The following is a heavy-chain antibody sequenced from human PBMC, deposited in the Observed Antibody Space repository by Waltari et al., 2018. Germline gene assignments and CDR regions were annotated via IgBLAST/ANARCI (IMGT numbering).Heavy chain of an antibody. D-gene: IGHD3-16*01. V-gene: IGHV1-2*06. CDR3: ATEGANSEFHY. CDR2: INPNSGAT. Sequence: QVQLVQSGADVKKSGASVKVSCRTSGYAFLGYFIHWGRQAPGQGLEWVGRINPNSGATNYPQKFQDRVTISRDTSIRTVYMDLTRLTPDDTAIYYCATEGANSEFHYWGQGTLVNVSS. J-gene: IGHJ4*02. CDR1: GYAFLGYF.